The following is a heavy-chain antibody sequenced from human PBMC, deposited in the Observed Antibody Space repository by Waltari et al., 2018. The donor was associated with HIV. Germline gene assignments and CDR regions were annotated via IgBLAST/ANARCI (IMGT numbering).Heavy chain of an antibody. CDR2: IIPIFDTT. J-gene: IGHJ6*02. CDR1: GGTFISYA. Sequence: QVQLVQSGAEVKKPGSSVKVSCMASGGTFISYAFNWVRQAPGQGLEWMGGIIPIFDTTNYAQKFQGRVRITADESTGTAYMELSSLRSEDTAVYYCARASGDYSFYYAMDVWGQGTTVTVSS. V-gene: IGHV1-69*01. CDR3: ARASGDYSFYYAMDV. D-gene: IGHD2-8*02.